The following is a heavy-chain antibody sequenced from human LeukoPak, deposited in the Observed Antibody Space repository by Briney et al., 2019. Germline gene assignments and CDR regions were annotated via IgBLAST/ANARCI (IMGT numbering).Heavy chain of an antibody. Sequence: GGSLRLSCAASGFTVSSNYMSWVRQAPGKGLEWVSVISGSGDTTYYADSVKGRFTISRDNSKNTLYLQMNSLRAEDTAVYFCARSRDGYKRFDSWGQGTLVTVSS. CDR2: ISGSGDTT. V-gene: IGHV3-53*01. CDR1: GFTVSSNY. J-gene: IGHJ4*02. D-gene: IGHD5-24*01. CDR3: ARSRDGYKRFDS.